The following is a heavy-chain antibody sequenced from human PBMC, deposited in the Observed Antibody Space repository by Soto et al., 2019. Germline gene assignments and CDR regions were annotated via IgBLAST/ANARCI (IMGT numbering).Heavy chain of an antibody. J-gene: IGHJ4*02. Sequence: SETLSLTCTVSGGPINSGGYYWSWIRQHPGKGLEWIGYIYYSGSTYYNPSLKSRVTISGDTSKNQFSLKLSSVTAADTAVYYCARDGSYYFDYWRQGTPVTVSS. CDR1: GGPINSGGYY. CDR3: ARDGSYYFDY. CDR2: IYYSGST. V-gene: IGHV4-31*03.